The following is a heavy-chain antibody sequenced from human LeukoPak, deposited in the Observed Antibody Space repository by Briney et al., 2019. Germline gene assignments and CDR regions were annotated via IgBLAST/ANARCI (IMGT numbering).Heavy chain of an antibody. J-gene: IGHJ4*02. CDR3: AKMYTTGWLVDS. V-gene: IGHV3-23*01. CDR2: IRSSGVNT. D-gene: IGHD6-19*01. Sequence: GGSLRLSCAASGFIFSNYAMTWVRQAPGKGLEWVSSIRSSGVNTYYADSVKGRFTPSRDNSKNTVYLQMSSLRAEDTAVYYCAKMYTTGWLVDSWGQGTLVTVSS. CDR1: GFIFSNYA.